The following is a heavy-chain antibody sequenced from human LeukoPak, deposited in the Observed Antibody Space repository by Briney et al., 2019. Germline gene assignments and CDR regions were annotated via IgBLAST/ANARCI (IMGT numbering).Heavy chain of an antibody. D-gene: IGHD2-2*01. Sequence: PSETLSLTCAVYGGSFSGYYWSWIRQPPGKGLEWIGEINHSGSTNYNPSLKSRVTISVDTSKNQFSLKLSSVTAADTAVYYCARGIPSSVVVPAALYYFDYWGEGTLVTVSP. CDR3: ARGIPSSVVVPAALYYFDY. J-gene: IGHJ4*02. CDR1: GGSFSGYY. CDR2: INHSGST. V-gene: IGHV4-34*01.